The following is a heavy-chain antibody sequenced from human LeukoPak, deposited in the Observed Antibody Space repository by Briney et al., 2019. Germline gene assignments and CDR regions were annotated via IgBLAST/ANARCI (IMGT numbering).Heavy chain of an antibody. CDR2: INHSGST. CDR3: ARAMWFGESRFDY. Sequence: SETLSLTCAVYGGSFSGYYWSWIRQPPGKGLEWIGEINHSGSTNYNPSLKSRVTISVDTSKNQFSLKLSSVTAADTAVYYCARAMWFGESRFDYWGQGTLVTVSS. CDR1: GGSFSGYY. J-gene: IGHJ4*02. D-gene: IGHD3-10*01. V-gene: IGHV4-34*01.